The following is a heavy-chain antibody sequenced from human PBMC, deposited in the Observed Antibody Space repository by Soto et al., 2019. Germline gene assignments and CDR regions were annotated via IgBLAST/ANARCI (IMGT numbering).Heavy chain of an antibody. J-gene: IGHJ6*02. CDR2: IKKDGSDK. CDR1: GFTFSNYW. CDR3: ARDLGTALVGFDYGMDV. D-gene: IGHD5-18*01. V-gene: IGHV3-7*01. Sequence: PGGSLRLSCAASGFTFSNYWMSWVRQAPGKGLEWVANIKKDGSDKNYVDSVEGRFSIFRDNAKNPLYLQMYGLRAEDTAVYYCARDLGTALVGFDYGMDVWGQGTTVTVSS.